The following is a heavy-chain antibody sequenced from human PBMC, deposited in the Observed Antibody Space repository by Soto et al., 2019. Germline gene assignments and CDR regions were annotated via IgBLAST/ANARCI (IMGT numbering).Heavy chain of an antibody. CDR1: VFIFSNHA. V-gene: IGHV3-23*01. D-gene: IGHD1-26*01. CDR2: IAASGTIT. Sequence: HPGGSLRLSCAASVFIFSNHAMSWVRQAPGKGLEWISAIAASGTITSDADSAKGRFTISRDNSRSTLYLQMSSLRAEDTAVYFCAIRGTYRSFDSWGQGTLVTVSS. CDR3: AIRGTYRSFDS. J-gene: IGHJ4*02.